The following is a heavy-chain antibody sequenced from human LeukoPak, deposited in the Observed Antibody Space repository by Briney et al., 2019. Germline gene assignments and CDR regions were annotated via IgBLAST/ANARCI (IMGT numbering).Heavy chain of an antibody. Sequence: SETLSLTCTVSGGSISSSNYYWGWIRQPPGKGLEWLGSIYYSGSTYYNPSLKSRVTISVDTSKNQFSLKLSSVTAADTAVYYCARDLYYYDSSGYYQGGPRDYYYGMDVWGQGTTVTVSS. J-gene: IGHJ6*02. CDR2: IYYSGST. CDR1: GGSISSSNYY. CDR3: ARDLYYYDSSGYYQGGPRDYYYGMDV. V-gene: IGHV4-39*02. D-gene: IGHD3-22*01.